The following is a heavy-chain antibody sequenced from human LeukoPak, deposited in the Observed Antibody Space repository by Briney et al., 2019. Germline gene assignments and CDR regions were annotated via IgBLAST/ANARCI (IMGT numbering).Heavy chain of an antibody. J-gene: IGHJ4*02. CDR3: AKDYDSSGYYPYYFDY. D-gene: IGHD3-22*01. V-gene: IGHV3-30*02. Sequence: GGSLRLSCAASGLTFRNLGMHWVRQAPGKGLEWVAFVENDGGTKYYADSVKGRFTISRDNSKNTLYLQMNSLRAEDTAVYYCAKDYDSSGYYPYYFDYWGQGTLVTVSS. CDR1: GLTFRNLG. CDR2: VENDGGTK.